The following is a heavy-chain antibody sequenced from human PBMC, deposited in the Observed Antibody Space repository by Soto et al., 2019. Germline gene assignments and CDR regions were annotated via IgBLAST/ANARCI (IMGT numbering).Heavy chain of an antibody. CDR2: ISYDGSNK. D-gene: IGHD3-10*01. J-gene: IGHJ4*02. Sequence: QVQLVESGGGVVQPGRSLRLSCAASGFTFSSYGMHWVRQAPGKGLEWVAVISYDGSNKYYADSVKGRFTISRDNSKNTLYLQMNSLRAEDTAVYYCAKDMIGRITMVRGVQNWGQGTLVTVSS. CDR3: AKDMIGRITMVRGVQN. V-gene: IGHV3-30*18. CDR1: GFTFSSYG.